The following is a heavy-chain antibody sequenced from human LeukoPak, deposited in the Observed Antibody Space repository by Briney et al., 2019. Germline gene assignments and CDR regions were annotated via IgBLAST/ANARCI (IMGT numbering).Heavy chain of an antibody. J-gene: IGHJ5*02. Sequence: SETLSLTCAVYGESFSGYYWSWIRQPPGKGLEWIGEINHSGSTNYNPSLKGRVTISVDTSKNQFSLKLSSVTAADTAVYYCARGYPLPGFDPWGQGTLVTVSS. CDR1: GESFSGYY. CDR2: INHSGST. V-gene: IGHV4-34*01. CDR3: ARGYPLPGFDP.